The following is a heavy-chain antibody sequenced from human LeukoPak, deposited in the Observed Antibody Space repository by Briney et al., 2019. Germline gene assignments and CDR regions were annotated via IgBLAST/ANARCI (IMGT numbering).Heavy chain of an antibody. CDR2: ISSSSSTI. V-gene: IGHV3-48*01. CDR1: GFTFSSYS. Sequence: GRSLRLSCAASGFTFSSYSMNWVRQAPGKGLEWVSYISSSSSTIYYADSVKGRFTISRDNAKNSLYLQMNSLRAEDTAVYYCARDLGQPDYWGQGTLVTVSS. D-gene: IGHD6-13*01. CDR3: ARDLGQPDY. J-gene: IGHJ4*02.